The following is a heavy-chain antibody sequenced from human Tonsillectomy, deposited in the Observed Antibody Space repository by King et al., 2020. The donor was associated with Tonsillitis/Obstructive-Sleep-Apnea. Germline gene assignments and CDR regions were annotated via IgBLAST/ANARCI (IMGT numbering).Heavy chain of an antibody. Sequence: EVQLVESGGGLVQPGGSLRLSCAASGFTFGSYVMSWVRQAPGRGPEWVSLISASGGNTYYADSVKGRFTISRDNSRYTLYLQMNSLTAEDTAVYYCAKDHILDDWGQGTLVTVSS. D-gene: IGHD2-21*01. CDR2: ISASGGNT. J-gene: IGHJ4*02. V-gene: IGHV3-23*04. CDR3: AKDHILDD. CDR1: GFTFGSYV.